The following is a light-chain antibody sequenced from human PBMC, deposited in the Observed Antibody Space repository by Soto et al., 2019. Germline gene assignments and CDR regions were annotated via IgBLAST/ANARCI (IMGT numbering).Light chain of an antibody. J-gene: IGKJ1*01. V-gene: IGKV1-12*01. CDR1: QGISSW. CDR3: QQNYRTPRT. Sequence: DIQMTQSPSSVSASVGDRVTITCRASQGISSWLAWYQQKPEKAPKLVIYDASSLQSGVPSRFSGSGSGTEFTLTITSLQPEDFATYYCQQNYRTPRTFGQGTKVDIK. CDR2: DAS.